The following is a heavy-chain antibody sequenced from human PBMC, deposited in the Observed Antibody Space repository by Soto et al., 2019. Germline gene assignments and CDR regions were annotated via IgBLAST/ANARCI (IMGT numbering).Heavy chain of an antibody. J-gene: IGHJ5*02. Sequence: SETLSLTCAVYGGSFSGYYWSWIRQPPGKGLEWIGEINHSGSTNYNPSLKSRVTISVDTSKNQFSLKLSSVTAADTAVYYCARDNSGTHRRITMVRGVIKKNWFDPWGQGTLVTVSS. CDR3: ARDNSGTHRRITMVRGVIKKNWFDP. CDR1: GGSFSGYY. D-gene: IGHD3-10*01. V-gene: IGHV4-34*01. CDR2: INHSGST.